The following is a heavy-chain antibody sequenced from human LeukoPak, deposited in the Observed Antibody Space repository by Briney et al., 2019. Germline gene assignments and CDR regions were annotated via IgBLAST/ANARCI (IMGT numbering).Heavy chain of an antibody. D-gene: IGHD5-18*01. Sequence: RGCLRLSRAASVFTFSTYIMKWVSQAPGKGLEWVSFISTGSSTIYYADSVKGRFTISTDKAKNSLYLQMNSLRDGDTAVYYCARVAEIQLWLRSAFDYWGQGTLVTVSS. CDR2: ISTGSSTI. CDR1: VFTFSTYI. J-gene: IGHJ4*02. CDR3: ARVAEIQLWLRSAFDY. V-gene: IGHV3-48*02.